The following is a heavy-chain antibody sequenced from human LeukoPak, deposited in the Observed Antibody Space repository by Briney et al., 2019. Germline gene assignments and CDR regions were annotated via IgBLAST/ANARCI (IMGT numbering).Heavy chain of an antibody. Sequence: SETLSLTCAVYGESFSDYYWSWIRQPPEKGLEWIGQISHDGNTNYNPSLKSRVTLPTDTSKNQFSLRLTSVTTADTAIYYCARRRDWNDVLDSWGQGTPVTVSS. V-gene: IGHV4-34*01. CDR2: ISHDGNT. CDR3: ARRRDWNDVLDS. D-gene: IGHD1-1*01. J-gene: IGHJ4*02. CDR1: GESFSDYY.